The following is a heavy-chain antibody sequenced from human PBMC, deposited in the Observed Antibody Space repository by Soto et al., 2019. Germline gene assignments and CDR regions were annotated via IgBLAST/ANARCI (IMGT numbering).Heavy chain of an antibody. D-gene: IGHD2-8*01. CDR2: ISGSGNST. CDR3: AKTIMVPHFDY. CDR1: GFTLSSYA. Sequence: EVQLLESGGGSVQPGGSLRLSCAVSGFTLSSYAMSWVRQAPGKGLEWVSLISGSGNSTYYADSVKGRFTISRDKSKNTLYLQMNSLRAEDTAVYYCAKTIMVPHFDYWGQGTLVTVSS. V-gene: IGHV3-23*01. J-gene: IGHJ4*02.